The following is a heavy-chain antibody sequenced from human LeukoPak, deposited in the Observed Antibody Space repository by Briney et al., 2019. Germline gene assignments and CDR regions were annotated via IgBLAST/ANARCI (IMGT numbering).Heavy chain of an antibody. Sequence: PGGSLRLSCAASGFTLSSYSMNWVRQAPGKGLEWVSSISSSSSYIYYADSVKGRFTISRDNAKNSLYLQMNSLRAEDTAVYYCARDHYDFWSGPRRGYFDYWGQGTLVTVSS. J-gene: IGHJ4*02. CDR2: ISSSSSYI. V-gene: IGHV3-21*01. CDR3: ARDHYDFWSGPRRGYFDY. D-gene: IGHD3-3*01. CDR1: GFTLSSYS.